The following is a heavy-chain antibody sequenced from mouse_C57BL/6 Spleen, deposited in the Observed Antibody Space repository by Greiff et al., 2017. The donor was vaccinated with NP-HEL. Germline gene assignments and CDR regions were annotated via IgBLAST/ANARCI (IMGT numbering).Heavy chain of an antibody. CDR3: ARGYSNDWYFDV. CDR1: GFTFSSYA. V-gene: IGHV5-4*03. Sequence: EVKLVESGGGLVKPGGSLKLSCAASGFTFSSYAMSWVRQTPEKRLEWVATISDGGSYTYYPDNVKGRFTISRDNAKNNLYLQMSHLKSEDTAMYYCARGYSNDWYFDVWGTGTTVTVSS. CDR2: ISDGGSYT. D-gene: IGHD2-5*01. J-gene: IGHJ1*03.